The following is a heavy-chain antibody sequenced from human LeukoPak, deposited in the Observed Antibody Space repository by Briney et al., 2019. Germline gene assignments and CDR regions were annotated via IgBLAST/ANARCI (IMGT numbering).Heavy chain of an antibody. J-gene: IGHJ4*02. CDR1: GFTFSNYA. CDR2: VGGRSSGT. V-gene: IGHV3-23*01. D-gene: IGHD4-17*01. CDR3: ATHMTTVTTPFDY. Sequence: GGSLRLSCAASGFTFSNYAVSWVRQAPRKGLEWVSTVGGRSSGTYYADSVKGRFTIFRDNSENTFYLQMNSLRVEDTAVYYCATHMTTVTTPFDYWGQGTLVTVSS.